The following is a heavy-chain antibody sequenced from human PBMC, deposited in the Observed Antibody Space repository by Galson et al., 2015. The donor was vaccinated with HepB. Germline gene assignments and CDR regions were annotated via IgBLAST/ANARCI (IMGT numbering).Heavy chain of an antibody. D-gene: IGHD5-18*01. CDR2: IAPSDSDI. J-gene: IGHJ5*02. V-gene: IGHV5-10-1*01. Sequence: QSGAEVKKPGESLRISCQGSGYSFTTKWISWVRQMPGKGLEWMGRIAPSDSDIKYSPSFQGHVTISADKSISTAYLQWSSLKASDTAMYYCVRHEVGYSYANPWGQGTLVTVSS. CDR1: GYSFTTKW. CDR3: VRHEVGYSYANP.